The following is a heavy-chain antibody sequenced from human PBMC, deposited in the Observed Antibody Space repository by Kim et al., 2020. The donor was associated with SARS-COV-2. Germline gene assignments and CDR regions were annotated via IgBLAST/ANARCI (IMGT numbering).Heavy chain of an antibody. V-gene: IGHV4-59*01. CDR2: IYYSGST. J-gene: IGHJ6*02. CDR1: GGSISSYY. Sequence: SETLSLTCTVSGGSISSYYWSWIRQPPGKGLEWIGYIYYSGSTNYNPSLKSRVTISVDTSKNQFSLKLSSVTAADTAVYYCARDIRYFDWLFHSYYYYGMDVWGQGTTVTVSS. D-gene: IGHD3-9*01. CDR3: ARDIRYFDWLFHSYYYYGMDV.